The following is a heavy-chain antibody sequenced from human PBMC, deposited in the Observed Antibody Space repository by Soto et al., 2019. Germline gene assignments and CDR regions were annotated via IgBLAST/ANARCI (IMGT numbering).Heavy chain of an antibody. CDR1: GFTVSRNY. CDR2: ISSGGST. J-gene: IGHJ4*02. Sequence: EVQLVESGGGVVQPGGSLRLSCAASGFTVSRNYMSWVRQAPGKGLEWVSVISSGGSTYYADSVKGRFTISRDNSKNTLYLQMNNLRAEDTAVYYCARDHGNPTSFDHWGQGTLVTVSS. V-gene: IGHV3-66*01. CDR3: ARDHGNPTSFDH.